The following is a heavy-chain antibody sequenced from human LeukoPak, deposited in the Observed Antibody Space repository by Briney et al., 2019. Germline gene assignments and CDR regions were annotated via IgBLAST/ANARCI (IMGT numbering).Heavy chain of an antibody. CDR2: INSDGSAT. V-gene: IGHV3-74*01. CDR3: TRSYYGDYV. D-gene: IGHD4-17*01. CDR1: GFPSRAFG. Sequence: GGPLTLPCEASGFPSRAFGIHGPRQVPGKGPVWVSRINSDGSATNYADSVKGRFTISRDNAKNTVYLLMNSLRAEDTAVYYCTRSYYGDYVWGQGTLVTVSS. J-gene: IGHJ4*02.